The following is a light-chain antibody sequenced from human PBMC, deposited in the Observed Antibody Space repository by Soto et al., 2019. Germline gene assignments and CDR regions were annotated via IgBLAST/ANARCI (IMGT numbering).Light chain of an antibody. Sequence: ETVVTQSPGTLSLSPGEGATLSCRASQSVESRYLAWYQQKPGQAPRLLIYGTSTRASGIPDRFSGSGSGTDFTLTISRLEPEDFAVYYCQQYGTAPYTFGQGTTLEFK. CDR1: QSVESRY. J-gene: IGKJ2*01. CDR3: QQYGTAPYT. V-gene: IGKV3-20*01. CDR2: GTS.